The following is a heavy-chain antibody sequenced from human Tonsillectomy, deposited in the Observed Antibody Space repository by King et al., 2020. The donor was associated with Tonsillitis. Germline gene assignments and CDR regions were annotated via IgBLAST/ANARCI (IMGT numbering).Heavy chain of an antibody. Sequence: QLVQSGGGVVQPGRSLRLSCAASGFIFSSYGMHWVRQAPGKGLEWVAVISYDGSKKYYADSVKGRFTISRDNSKNTLYLQMNSLRAEDTAVYYCAKGHTMVRGVIITGLFDYWGQGTLVTVSS. J-gene: IGHJ4*02. V-gene: IGHV3-30*18. D-gene: IGHD3-10*01. CDR2: ISYDGSKK. CDR1: GFIFSSYG. CDR3: AKGHTMVRGVIITGLFDY.